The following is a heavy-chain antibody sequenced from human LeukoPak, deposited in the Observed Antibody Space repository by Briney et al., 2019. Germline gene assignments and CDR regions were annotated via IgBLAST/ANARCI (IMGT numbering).Heavy chain of an antibody. Sequence: GGSLRLSCAASGFTFSSYWIHRVRQAPGKGLVWVSRINTDGTSTSYADSVKGRFTISRDNAKNTLYLQMNSLRAEDTAVYYCAKGNRVGARSGRALAAEYFQHWGQGTLVTVSS. CDR2: INTDGTST. V-gene: IGHV3-74*01. CDR3: AKGNRVGARSGRALAAEYFQH. J-gene: IGHJ1*01. D-gene: IGHD1-26*01. CDR1: GFTFSSYW.